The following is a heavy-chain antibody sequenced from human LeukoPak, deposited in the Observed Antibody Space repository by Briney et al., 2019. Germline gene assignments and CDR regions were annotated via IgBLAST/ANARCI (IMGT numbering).Heavy chain of an antibody. CDR1: GFTFSDYY. V-gene: IGHV3-11*04. D-gene: IGHD3-22*01. Sequence: NAGGSLRLSCAASGFTFSDYYMSWIRQAPGKGLEWVSYISSSGSTIYYADSVKGRFTISRDNAKNSLYLQMNSLRAEDTAVYYCARVLHRRNYDSSVYYGYWGQGTLVTVSS. CDR3: ARVLHRRNYDSSVYYGY. J-gene: IGHJ4*02. CDR2: ISSSGSTI.